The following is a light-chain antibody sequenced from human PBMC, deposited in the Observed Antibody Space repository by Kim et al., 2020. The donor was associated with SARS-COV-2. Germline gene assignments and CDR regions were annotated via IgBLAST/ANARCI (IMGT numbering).Light chain of an antibody. J-gene: IGKJ2*03. CDR3: QQYYSSPYS. CDR2: WAS. CDR1: QSVLHSANNKNY. Sequence: DIVMTQSPDSLAVSLGERVTINCKSSQSVLHSANNKNYLAWYQQKPGQPPKLLIYWASTRESGVPDRFSGSGSGTDFTLTISSLQAEDVTVYYCQQYYSSPYSFGQGTKLEI. V-gene: IGKV4-1*01.